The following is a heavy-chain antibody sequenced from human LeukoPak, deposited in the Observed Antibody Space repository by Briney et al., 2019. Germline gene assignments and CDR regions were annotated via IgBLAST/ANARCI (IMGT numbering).Heavy chain of an antibody. CDR3: PTGGYSYGYYYYYYMDV. V-gene: IGHV3-53*01. CDR2: IYSGGST. Sequence: GGSLRLSCAASGFTDSSNYMSWVRQAPGKGLEWVSVIYSGGSTYYADSVKGRFTISRDNAKNTLYLQMNSLRAEDTAAYYCPTGGYSYGYYYYYYMDVWGKGTTVTVSS. J-gene: IGHJ6*03. CDR1: GFTDSSNY. D-gene: IGHD5-18*01.